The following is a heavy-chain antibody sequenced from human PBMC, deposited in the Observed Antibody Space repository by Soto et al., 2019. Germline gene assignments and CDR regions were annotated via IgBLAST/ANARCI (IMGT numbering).Heavy chain of an antibody. D-gene: IGHD3-16*01. J-gene: IGHJ4*02. CDR2: IIPFLGVT. V-gene: IGHV1-69*04. CDR1: GGTFSPYT. CDR3: ARDWGSTVSTWSFGAF. Sequence: SVKVSCKASGGTFSPYTINWVRQAPGQGLEWMGRIIPFLGVTNYAQKFQARVTITADKSTTTAYMELSGLRFEDTAVYYCARDWGSTVSTWSFGAFWGRGTLVTV.